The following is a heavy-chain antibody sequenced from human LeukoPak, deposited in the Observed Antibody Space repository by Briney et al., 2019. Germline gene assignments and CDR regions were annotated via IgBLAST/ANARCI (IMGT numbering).Heavy chain of an antibody. CDR1: GGSISSGDYY. J-gene: IGHJ4*02. CDR2: IYYSGST. D-gene: IGHD5-18*01. Sequence: SQTLSLTCTVSGGSISSGDYYWSWIRQPPGKGLEWIGDIYYSGSTYYNPSLKSRVTISVDTSKNQFYLKLSSVTAADTAVYYCARVRRAAMVYFDYWGQGTLVTVSS. CDR3: ARVRRAAMVYFDY. V-gene: IGHV4-30-4*08.